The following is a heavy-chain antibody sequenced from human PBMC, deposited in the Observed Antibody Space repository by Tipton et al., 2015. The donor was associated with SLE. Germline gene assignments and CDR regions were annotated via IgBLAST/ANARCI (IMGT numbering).Heavy chain of an antibody. CDR2: VDGDGTSM. D-gene: IGHD1-14*01. CDR3: ARDGENHSFDV. CDR1: GFTISNFW. V-gene: IGHV3-74*01. Sequence: SLRLSCAASGFTISNFWMHWVRQAPGKGLVWVLRVDGDGTSMTYADSVKGRFSISRDNAKNTLYLEMNSLRAEDSAVYYCARDGENHSFDVWGQGTKVTVSS. J-gene: IGHJ3*01.